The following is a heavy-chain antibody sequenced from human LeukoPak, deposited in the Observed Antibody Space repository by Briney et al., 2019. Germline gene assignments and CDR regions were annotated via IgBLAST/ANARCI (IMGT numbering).Heavy chain of an antibody. CDR3: AKDKCSGGSCYHFYY. Sequence: GGSLRLSCAASGLTLRFYGMHWVRQAPGKGLEWVAAISYDGSNKYYADSVKGRFTISRDNSKNTLYLQMNSLRAEDTAVYYCAKDKCSGGSCYHFYYWGQGTLGTVSS. V-gene: IGHV3-30*18. D-gene: IGHD2-15*01. CDR2: ISYDGSNK. J-gene: IGHJ4*02. CDR1: GLTLRFYG.